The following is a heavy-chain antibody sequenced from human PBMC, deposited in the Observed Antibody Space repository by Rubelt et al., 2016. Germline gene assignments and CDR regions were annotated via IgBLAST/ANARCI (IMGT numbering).Heavy chain of an antibody. CDR3: ARGYIGAAAIFDY. V-gene: IGHV1-2*02. J-gene: IGHJ4*02. CDR2: INPNSGGT. CDR1: GYTFTGYY. Sequence: GYTFTGYYMHWVRQAPGQGLEWMGWINPNSGGTNYAQKFQGRVTMTRDTSISTAYMELRSLRSDDTAVYYCARGYIGAAAIFDYWGQGTLVTVSS. D-gene: IGHD2-2*01.